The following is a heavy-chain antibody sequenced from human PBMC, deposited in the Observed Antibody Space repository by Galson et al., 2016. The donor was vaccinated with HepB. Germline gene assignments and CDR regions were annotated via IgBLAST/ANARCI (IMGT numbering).Heavy chain of an antibody. J-gene: IGHJ3*02. CDR3: AREGGRLGSCSGGRCYHAFDI. V-gene: IGHV3-11*06. Sequence: SLRLSFAASGFTFSDYYMSWIRQAPGKGLEWVSYISHSSFYTNYADSVKGRFTISRDNAKNSLYLQMNSLRAEDTAVYYCAREGGRLGSCSGGRCYHAFDIWGLGTMVTVSS. CDR1: GFTFSDYY. D-gene: IGHD2-15*01. CDR2: ISHSSFYT.